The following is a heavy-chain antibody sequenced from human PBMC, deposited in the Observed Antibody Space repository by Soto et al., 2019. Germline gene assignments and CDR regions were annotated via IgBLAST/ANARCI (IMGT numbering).Heavy chain of an antibody. D-gene: IGHD2-15*01. CDR1: GFTFSSYA. J-gene: IGHJ4*02. Sequence: EVQLLGSGGGLVQPGGSLRLSCAASGFTFSSYAMSWVRQAPGKGLEWVSAISGSGGSTYYADSVKGRFTISRDNSKNTLYLQMNSLRAEDTAVYYCAKTGEDIVVVVAAYDYWGQGTLVTVSS. CDR3: AKTGEDIVVVVAAYDY. CDR2: ISGSGGST. V-gene: IGHV3-23*01.